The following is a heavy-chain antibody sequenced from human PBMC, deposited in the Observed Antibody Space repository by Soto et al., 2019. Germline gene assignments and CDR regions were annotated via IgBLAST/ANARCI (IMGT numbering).Heavy chain of an antibody. D-gene: IGHD2-15*01. CDR3: AHGSCSGVSCPPYFDH. Sequence: QITLKESGPTLVKPTQTLTLTCTFSGFSFSLTTSGVAVGWIRQPPGKALEWLALIYWDNDKRYSPSLKSRLTITKDTSKNQVVLTMTNMDPVDTGTYYCAHGSCSGVSCPPYFDHWGQGTLVSVSS. CDR2: IYWDNDK. CDR1: GFSFSLTTSGVA. V-gene: IGHV2-5*02. J-gene: IGHJ4*02.